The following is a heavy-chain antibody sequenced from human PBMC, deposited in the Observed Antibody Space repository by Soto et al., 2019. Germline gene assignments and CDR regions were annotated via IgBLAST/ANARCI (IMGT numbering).Heavy chain of an antibody. D-gene: IGHD5-18*01. Sequence: PSQTLSLTCAISGDSVSSSTAAWNWIRQSPSRGLEWLGRTYYRSKWYNDYAVSVKSRITIKPDTSTNQFSLQLNSVTPEDTAVYYCAKGDTAMVTEGYFDYWGLGTLVTVSS. V-gene: IGHV6-1*01. J-gene: IGHJ4*02. CDR1: GDSVSSSTAA. CDR3: AKGDTAMVTEGYFDY. CDR2: TYYRSKWYN.